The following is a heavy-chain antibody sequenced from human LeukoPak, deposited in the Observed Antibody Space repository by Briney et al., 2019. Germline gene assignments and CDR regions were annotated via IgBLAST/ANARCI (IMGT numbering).Heavy chain of an antibody. J-gene: IGHJ4*02. CDR1: GGSIMTTNW. CDR3: TRESGAFCPFGF. V-gene: IGHV4-4*02. CDR2: VHLSGAT. D-gene: IGHD1-26*01. Sequence: SGTLSLTCAVSGGSIMTTNWWSWVRQPPNKGLEWIGEVHLSGATNYNPSLESRVIMSIDTSRNYLSLELTSVTAADTAMYYCTRESGAFCPFGFWGQGTLVTVSS.